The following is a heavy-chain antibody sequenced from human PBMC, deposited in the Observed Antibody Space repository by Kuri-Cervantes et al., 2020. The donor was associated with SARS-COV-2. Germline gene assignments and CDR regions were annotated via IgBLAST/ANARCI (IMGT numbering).Heavy chain of an antibody. CDR1: GFTFSSYG. CDR2: IWYDGSNK. J-gene: IGHJ4*02. D-gene: IGHD3-3*01. CDR3: SRVSHRGSGYQNPPDY. V-gene: IGHV3-33*08. Sequence: GGSLRLSCAASGFTFSSYGMHWVRQAPGKGLEWVAVIWYDGSNKYYADSVKGRFTISRDNSKTTLYLQMKSLRAEDTAAYYCSRVSHRGSGYQNPPDYWGQGTLVTVSS.